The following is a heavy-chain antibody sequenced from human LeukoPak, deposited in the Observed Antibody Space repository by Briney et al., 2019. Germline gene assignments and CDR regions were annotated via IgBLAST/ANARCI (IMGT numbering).Heavy chain of an antibody. Sequence: PGGSLRLSCSASGFTFSGSAMHWVRQAPGKGPEFVSGISANGDNTYYGDSVKVRFTISRDNSKDTVHLQMRSLSPEDTAVYYCVRDLTWGQGTLVIVSS. V-gene: IGHV3-64D*06. J-gene: IGHJ5*02. CDR3: VRDLT. CDR1: GFTFSGSA. CDR2: ISANGDNT.